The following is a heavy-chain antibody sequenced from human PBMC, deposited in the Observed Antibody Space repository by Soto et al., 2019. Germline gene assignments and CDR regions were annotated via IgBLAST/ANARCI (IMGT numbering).Heavy chain of an antibody. D-gene: IGHD4-17*01. CDR2: ISYDGSNK. V-gene: IGHV3-30*18. Sequence: PXGSLRLSCAAAGVTFSSYGMHWVRQAPGKGLEWVAVISYDGSNKYYADSVRGRFTISRDNSKNTLYLQMNSLRAEDTAVYYCAKIGLAVTMRGWFDHWGQGSLVTVSS. CDR3: AKIGLAVTMRGWFDH. J-gene: IGHJ5*02. CDR1: GVTFSSYG.